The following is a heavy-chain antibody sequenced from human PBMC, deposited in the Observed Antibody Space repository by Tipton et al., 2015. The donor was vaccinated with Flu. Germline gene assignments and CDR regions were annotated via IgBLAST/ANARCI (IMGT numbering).Heavy chain of an antibody. V-gene: IGHV3-7*03. CDR1: GFTFSSYW. CDR2: IKQAGVEK. CDR3: AKEVGYCRSTTCYKPFDY. D-gene: IGHD2-2*02. Sequence: SLRLSCAASGFTFSSYWMNWVRQAPGKGLQWVATIKQAGVEKDYVDSVKGRFTISRDNSKNTLYLQMNSLRAEDTAVYYCAKEVGYCRSTTCYKPFDYWGQGTLVTVSS. J-gene: IGHJ4*02.